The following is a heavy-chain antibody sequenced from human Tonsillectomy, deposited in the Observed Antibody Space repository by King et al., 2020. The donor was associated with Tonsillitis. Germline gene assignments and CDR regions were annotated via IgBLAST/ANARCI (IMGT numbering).Heavy chain of an antibody. CDR1: EYTFTSYP. D-gene: IGHD3-22*01. CDR3: VRASYYDDSGGYFSRAGWDY. J-gene: IGHJ4*02. Sequence: QLVQSGSELKKPGASVKVSCKASEYTFTSYPLNWVRQAPGQGLEWMGWINTNTGNPTYAQGFTGRFVFSLDTSVTTAYLHISGLKAEDTAVYYCVRASYYDDSGGYFSRAGWDYWGQGTLVTVSS. CDR2: INTNTGNP. V-gene: IGHV7-4-1*02.